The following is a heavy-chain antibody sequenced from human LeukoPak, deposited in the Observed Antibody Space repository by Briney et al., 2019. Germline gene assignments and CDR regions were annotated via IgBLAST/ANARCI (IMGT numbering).Heavy chain of an antibody. CDR2: IYYSGST. CDR3: ARQESRITIFGVVRSGPFDY. J-gene: IGHJ4*02. V-gene: IGHV4-39*01. D-gene: IGHD3-3*01. Sequence: PSETLSLTCTVSGGSISSSSYYWGWIRQPPGKGLEWIGSIYYSGSTYYNPSLKSRVTISVDTSKNQFSLKLSSVTAADTAVYYCARQESRITIFGVVRSGPFDYWGQGTLVTVSS. CDR1: GGSISSSSYY.